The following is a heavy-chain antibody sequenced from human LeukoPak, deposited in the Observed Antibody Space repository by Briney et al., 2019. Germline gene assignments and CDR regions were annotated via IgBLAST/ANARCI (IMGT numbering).Heavy chain of an antibody. V-gene: IGHV4-61*01. D-gene: IGHD3-10*01. CDR2: IYYSGST. Sequence: SETLSLTCTVSGGSVSSGSYYWSWIRQPPGRGLAWIGYIYYSGSTNYNPSLKSRVTISGDTSKNQFSLKLSSVTAADTAVYYCARVGWYGGLTEFDYWGQGTLVTVSS. J-gene: IGHJ4*02. CDR3: ARVGWYGGLTEFDY. CDR1: GGSVSSGSYY.